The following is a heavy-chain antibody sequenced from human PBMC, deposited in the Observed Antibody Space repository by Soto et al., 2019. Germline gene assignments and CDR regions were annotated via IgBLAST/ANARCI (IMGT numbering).Heavy chain of an antibody. CDR3: GRGLSTVCSKVLSFFFYTHEMAV. D-gene: IGHD4-4*01. CDR2: INPKSGGT. V-gene: IGHV1-2*04. J-gene: IGHJ6*03. CDR1: GYSFSDYH. Sequence: QVQLVQSGAEVKKPGASVKVSCKASGYSFSDYHIHWVRQAPGQGLEWLGRINPKSGGTSSAQKFEGGSPMTGAPSITPPSRELTRLSSDDAAVYFWGRGLSTVCSKVLSFFFYTHEMAVGGKGPRFTVPS.